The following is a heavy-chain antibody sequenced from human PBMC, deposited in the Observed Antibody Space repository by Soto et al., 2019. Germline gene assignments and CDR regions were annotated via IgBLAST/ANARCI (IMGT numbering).Heavy chain of an antibody. CDR2: INAGNGNT. Sequence: QVQLVQSGAEEKKPGASVKVSCKASGYTFTSYAMHWVRQAPGQRLEWMGWINAGNGNTKYSQKFQGRVTITRDTSASTAYMELSSLRSEDTAMYYCARSIVVVTALDYLGQGTLVTVSS. CDR3: ARSIVVVTALDY. J-gene: IGHJ4*02. D-gene: IGHD2-21*02. CDR1: GYTFTSYA. V-gene: IGHV1-3*05.